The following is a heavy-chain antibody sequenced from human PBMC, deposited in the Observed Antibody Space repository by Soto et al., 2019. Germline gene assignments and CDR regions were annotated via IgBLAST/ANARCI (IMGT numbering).Heavy chain of an antibody. J-gene: IGHJ4*02. D-gene: IGHD3-22*01. V-gene: IGHV4-30-2*01. CDR1: GGSISSGGYS. CDR2: IYHSGTT. CDR3: ARGHDSGDC. Sequence: QLQLQESGSGLVKPSQTLSLTCAVSGGSISSGGYSWSWIRQPPGKGLEWIGYIYHSGTTYYNPSRKSRVTISIDTSKNQFSLKLSSVTAADTAMYYCARGHDSGDCWGQGTLVTVSS.